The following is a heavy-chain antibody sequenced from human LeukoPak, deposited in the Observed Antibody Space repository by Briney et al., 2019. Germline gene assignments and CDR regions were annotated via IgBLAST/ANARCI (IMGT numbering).Heavy chain of an antibody. CDR2: INPNSGGT. Sequence: ASVKVSCKASGYTFTGYYMHWVRQAPGQGLEWMGRINPNSGGTNYAQKFQGRVTMTRDTSISTAYMELSRLRSDDTAVYYCARDFVVVPVAMIQYNWFDPWGQGTLVTVSS. CDR1: GYTFTGYY. CDR3: ARDFVVVPVAMIQYNWFDP. D-gene: IGHD2-2*01. V-gene: IGHV1-2*06. J-gene: IGHJ5*02.